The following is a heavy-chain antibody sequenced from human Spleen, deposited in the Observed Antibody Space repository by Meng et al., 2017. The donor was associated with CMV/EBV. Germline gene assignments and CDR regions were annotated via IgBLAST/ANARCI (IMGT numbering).Heavy chain of an antibody. J-gene: IGHJ4*02. D-gene: IGHD6-13*01. CDR1: GGSISNYY. Sequence: SETLSLTCTVSGGSISNYYWSWIRQPPGKGLEWIGYIYYSGSTNYNPSLKSRVTISVDTSKNQFSLKLSSVTAADTAVYYCARVRVRAGYSSSWYVDYFDYWGRGTLVTVSS. V-gene: IGHV4-59*01. CDR3: ARVRVRAGYSSSWYVDYFDY. CDR2: IYYSGST.